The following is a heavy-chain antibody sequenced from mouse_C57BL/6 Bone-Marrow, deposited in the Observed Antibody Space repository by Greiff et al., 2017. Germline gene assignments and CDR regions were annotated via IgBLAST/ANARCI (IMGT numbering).Heavy chain of an antibody. V-gene: IGHV1-53*01. J-gene: IGHJ1*03. CDR3: ARKDYGSSYGYWYFDV. CDR1: GYTFTSYW. D-gene: IGHD1-1*01. Sequence: QVQLQQPGTELVKPGASVKLSCKASGYTFTSYWMHWVKQRPGQGLEWIGNINPSNGGTNYNEKFKSKATLTVDKSSSTAYMQLSSLTSEDSAVXYCARKDYGSSYGYWYFDVWGTGTTVTVSS. CDR2: INPSNGGT.